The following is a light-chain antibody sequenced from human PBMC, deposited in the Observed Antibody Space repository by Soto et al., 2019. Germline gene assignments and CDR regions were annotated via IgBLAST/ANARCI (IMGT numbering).Light chain of an antibody. Sequence: EVVMTQSPATLSVSPGEGATLSCRASQSVTSNYLAWYQQKPGQAPRLLIYGASTRATGIPDRFSGSGSGTDFTLTISRLEPEDFAVYYCQKYNNWPPITFGQGTRLEIK. J-gene: IGKJ5*01. CDR3: QKYNNWPPIT. CDR2: GAS. CDR1: QSVTSN. V-gene: IGKV3-15*01.